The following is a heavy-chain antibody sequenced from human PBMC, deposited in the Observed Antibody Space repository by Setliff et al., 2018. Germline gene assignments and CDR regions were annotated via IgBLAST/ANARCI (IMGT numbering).Heavy chain of an antibody. V-gene: IGHV1-69*05. Sequence: SVKVSCKASGYSFTSYAMNWVQQAPAQGLEWMGGTIPSFGSTNYAQKFQDRVTIITDESTSTAYMELSSLRTEDTAVYYCAREGVDTRSSTDYRYYMDVWGKGTTVTVSS. CDR3: AREGVDTRSSTDYRYYMDV. CDR2: TIPSFGST. CDR1: GYSFTSYA. D-gene: IGHD5-18*01. J-gene: IGHJ6*03.